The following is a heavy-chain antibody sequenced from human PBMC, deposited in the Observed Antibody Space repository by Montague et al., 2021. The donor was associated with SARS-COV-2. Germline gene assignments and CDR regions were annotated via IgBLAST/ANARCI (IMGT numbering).Heavy chain of an antibody. CDR1: GVSITSDIYF. V-gene: IGHV4-61*02. Sequence: TLSLTCTLSGVSITSDIYFWHWFRQPAGKGLEWIGRVYPLATNKYNPSLRSRPTLAFDTSKNQISLNLTSVTAADAAVYYCASYDFWSGYTDDLWGPGIRVTVSS. CDR3: ASYDFWSGYTDDL. CDR2: VYPLATN. D-gene: IGHD3-3*01. J-gene: IGHJ5*02.